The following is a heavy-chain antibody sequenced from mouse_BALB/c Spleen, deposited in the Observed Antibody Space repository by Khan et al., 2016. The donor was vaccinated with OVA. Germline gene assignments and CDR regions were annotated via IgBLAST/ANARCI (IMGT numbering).Heavy chain of an antibody. D-gene: IGHD2-10*01. CDR1: GYTFTSYG. CDR2: INTYTGEP. J-gene: IGHJ4*01. Sequence: LVESGPELKKPGETVKISCKASGYTFTSYGMNWVKQSPGKALRWMGWINTYTGEPTYTDDFKGRFAFSLETSASTAYLEINNLKNEDTATYFCARPPYFYDTLDYWGQGTSVTVSS. CDR3: ARPPYFYDTLDY. V-gene: IGHV9-3-1*01.